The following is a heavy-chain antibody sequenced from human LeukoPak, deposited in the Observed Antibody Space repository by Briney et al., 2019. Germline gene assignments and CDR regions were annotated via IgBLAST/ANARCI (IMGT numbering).Heavy chain of an antibody. Sequence: ASVKVSCKASGYTFTGYYMHWVRQAPGQGLEWMGWINPNSGGTNYAQKFQGRVTMTRDTSISTAYMELSRLRSDDTAVYYCARVNLDCSSTSCYVVMYMDVWGKGTTVTVSS. J-gene: IGHJ6*03. CDR2: INPNSGGT. D-gene: IGHD2-2*01. V-gene: IGHV1-2*02. CDR1: GYTFTGYY. CDR3: ARVNLDCSSTSCYVVMYMDV.